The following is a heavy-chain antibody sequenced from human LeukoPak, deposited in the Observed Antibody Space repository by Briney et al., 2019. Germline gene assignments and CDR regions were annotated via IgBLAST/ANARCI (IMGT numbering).Heavy chain of an antibody. CDR1: GGSISSYY. J-gene: IGHJ4*02. Sequence: SETLSLTCTVSGGSISSYYWSWIRQPPGKGLEWIGYIYYSGSTNYNPSLKSRVTISVDTSKNQFSLKLSFVTAADTAVYYCARRARGSSGYYFYDYWGQGTLVTVSS. D-gene: IGHD3-22*01. V-gene: IGHV4-59*01. CDR3: ARRARGSSGYYFYDY. CDR2: IYYSGST.